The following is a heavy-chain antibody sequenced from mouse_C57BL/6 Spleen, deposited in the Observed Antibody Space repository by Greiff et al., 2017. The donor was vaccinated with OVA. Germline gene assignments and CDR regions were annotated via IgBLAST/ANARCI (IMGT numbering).Heavy chain of an antibody. CDR1: GYSFTSYY. V-gene: IGHV1-66*01. Sequence: VQLQQSGPELVKPGASVKISCKASGYSFTSYYIHWVKQRPGQGLEWIGWIYPGSGNTKYNEKFKGKATLTADTSSSTAYMQLSSLTSEDSAVYYCARIYYGYDGYFDVWGTGTTVTVSS. J-gene: IGHJ1*03. CDR2: IYPGSGNT. D-gene: IGHD2-2*01. CDR3: ARIYYGYDGYFDV.